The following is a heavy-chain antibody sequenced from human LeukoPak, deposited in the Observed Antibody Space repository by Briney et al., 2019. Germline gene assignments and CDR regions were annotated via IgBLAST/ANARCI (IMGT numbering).Heavy chain of an antibody. CDR1: GASISSYY. CDR3: ASGPYPAAGTDHQFDY. V-gene: IGHV4-59*01. D-gene: IGHD6-13*01. Sequence: SETLSLTCTVSGASISSYYWSWTRQPPGKGLEWIGYIYYRGSTHYNPSLKSRVTVSVDTSKNQFSLRLSSVTAADTAVYYCASGPYPAAGTDHQFDYWGRGTQVTVSS. CDR2: IYYRGST. J-gene: IGHJ4*02.